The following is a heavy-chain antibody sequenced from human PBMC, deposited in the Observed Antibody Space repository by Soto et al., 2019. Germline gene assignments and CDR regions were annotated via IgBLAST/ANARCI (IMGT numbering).Heavy chain of an antibody. CDR1: GGSISSSSW. Sequence: QVQLQESGPGLVKPSGTLSLICAVSGGSISSSSWWTWVRQSPGKGLEWIGEIFESGATNYNPSPKSRLTMSVDKSKNQFSLNLSSLTAADTAVYFCTTSHAGELNNWGQGTLVTVSS. J-gene: IGHJ4*02. V-gene: IGHV4-4*02. CDR2: IFESGAT. D-gene: IGHD1-7*01. CDR3: TTSHAGELNN.